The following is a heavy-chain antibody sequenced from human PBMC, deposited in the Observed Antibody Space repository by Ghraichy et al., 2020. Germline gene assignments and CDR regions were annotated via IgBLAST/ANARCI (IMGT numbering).Heavy chain of an antibody. CDR1: GGSFSGYY. Sequence: SQTLSITCAVYGGSFSGYYWSWIRQPPGKGLEWIGEINHSGSTNYNPSLKSRVTISVDTSKNQFSLKLSSVTAADTAVYYCARGRPVITIFGVVIIPFDYWGQGTLVTVSS. CDR2: INHSGST. J-gene: IGHJ4*02. CDR3: ARGRPVITIFGVVIIPFDY. D-gene: IGHD3-3*01. V-gene: IGHV4-34*01.